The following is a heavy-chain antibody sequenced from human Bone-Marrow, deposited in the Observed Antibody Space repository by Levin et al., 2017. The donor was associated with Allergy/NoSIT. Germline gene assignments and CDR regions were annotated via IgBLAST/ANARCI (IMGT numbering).Heavy chain of an antibody. CDR1: GYHFATYW. Sequence: ASVKVSCQTSGYHFATYWIAWVRQMPGKGLEWVASIYPRDSGTRYSPSLQGHVTISADKSINTAHLQWSTLKASDSAMYYCVRQGYDSSGYFGYWGQGTRVTVSS. CDR3: VRQGYDSSGYFGY. V-gene: IGHV5-51*01. D-gene: IGHD3-22*01. CDR2: IYPRDSGT. J-gene: IGHJ4*02.